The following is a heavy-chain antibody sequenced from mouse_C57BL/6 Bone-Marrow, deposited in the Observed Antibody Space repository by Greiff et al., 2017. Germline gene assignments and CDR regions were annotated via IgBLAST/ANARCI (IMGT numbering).Heavy chain of an antibody. CDR1: GFTFRSYA. CDR2: ISDGGSYT. Sequence: EVMLVESGGGLVKPGGSLKLSCAASGFTFRSYAMSWVRQTPEKRLEWVATISDGGSYTYYPDNVKGRFTISRDNAKNNLYLQMSHLKSEDTAMYYCAREGGFTTVVAPDYWGQGTTLTVSS. D-gene: IGHD1-1*01. CDR3: AREGGFTTVVAPDY. V-gene: IGHV5-4*01. J-gene: IGHJ2*01.